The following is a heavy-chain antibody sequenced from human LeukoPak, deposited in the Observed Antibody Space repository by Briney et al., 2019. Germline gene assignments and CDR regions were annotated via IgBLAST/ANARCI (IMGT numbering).Heavy chain of an antibody. CDR3: ARDPKPRGYSGSAAWYFDL. Sequence: ASVKVSCKASGYTFTGYYMHWVRQAPGQGLEWMGWINPNSGGTNYAQKFQGRVTMTRDTSISTAYMELSRLRSDDTAVYYCARDPKPRGYSGSAAWYFDLWGRGTLVTVSS. CDR1: GYTFTGYY. J-gene: IGHJ2*01. CDR2: INPNSGGT. D-gene: IGHD5-12*01. V-gene: IGHV1-2*02.